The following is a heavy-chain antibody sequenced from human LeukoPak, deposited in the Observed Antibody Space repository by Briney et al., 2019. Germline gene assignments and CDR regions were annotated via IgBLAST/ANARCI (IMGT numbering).Heavy chain of an antibody. D-gene: IGHD2-8*02. V-gene: IGHV3-53*01. CDR2: IYSGGST. CDR1: GFTVSSNY. CDR3: ATGCLLKPICY. Sequence: PGGSLRLSCAASGFTVSSNYMSWVRQAPGKGLEWVSVIYSGGSTYYADSVKGRFTISRDNSKNTLYLQMNSLRAEDTAVYYCATGCLLKPICYLGQGNLVTLPS. J-gene: IGHJ4*03.